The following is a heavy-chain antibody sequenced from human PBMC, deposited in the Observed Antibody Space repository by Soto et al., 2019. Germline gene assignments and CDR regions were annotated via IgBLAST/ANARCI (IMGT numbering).Heavy chain of an antibody. Sequence: GASVKVSCKASGYTFTSYYMHWVRQAPGQGLEWMGWINTKTGNRNYAQKFEDRVTMTTATSTSTVYLELRSLRSDDTAVYFCARDRLRGYDSSGFYSWGQGTLVTVSS. J-gene: IGHJ4*02. CDR1: GYTFTSYY. D-gene: IGHD3-22*01. CDR3: ARDRLRGYDSSGFYS. CDR2: INTKTGNR. V-gene: IGHV1-18*04.